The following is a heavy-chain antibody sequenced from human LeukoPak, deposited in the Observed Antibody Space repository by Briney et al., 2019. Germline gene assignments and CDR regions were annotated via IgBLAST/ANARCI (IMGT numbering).Heavy chain of an antibody. CDR3: ARGITMVRGVIINNWFDP. V-gene: IGHV4-59*01. CDR2: IYYSGST. Sequence: PSETLSLTCTVSGGSIGSYYWSWIRQPPGKGLEWIGYIYYSGSTNHDPSLKSRVTISVDTSKNQFSLKLSSVTAADTAVYYCARGITMVRGVIINNWFDPWGQGTLVTVSS. J-gene: IGHJ5*02. D-gene: IGHD3-10*01. CDR1: GGSIGSYY.